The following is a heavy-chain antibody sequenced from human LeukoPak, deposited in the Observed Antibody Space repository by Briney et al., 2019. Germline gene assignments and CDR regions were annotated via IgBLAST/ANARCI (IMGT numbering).Heavy chain of an antibody. CDR2: IYPGDSNT. Sequence: GESLKISCKGSGYSFPTYWIGWVRQMPGKGLEGRGVIYPGDSNTCYSPSFKGQVTISAAKSISPAYLQWSSLKASDTAMYYCARLAVYYAPDAFDIWGQGTMVTVSS. V-gene: IGHV5-51*01. D-gene: IGHD3-10*01. CDR1: GYSFPTYW. J-gene: IGHJ3*02. CDR3: ARLAVYYAPDAFDI.